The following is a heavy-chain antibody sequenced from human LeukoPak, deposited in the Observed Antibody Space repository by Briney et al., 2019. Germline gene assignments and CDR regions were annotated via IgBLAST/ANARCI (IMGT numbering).Heavy chain of an antibody. Sequence: ASVKVSCKASGGTFSSYAISWVRQAPGQGLEWMGGIIPIFGTANYAQKFQGRVTITADESTSTAYMELSSLRSEDTAVYYCARDALGGCTNGVCLGWFDPWGQGTLVTVSS. CDR2: IIPIFGTA. CDR1: GGTFSSYA. D-gene: IGHD2-8*01. CDR3: ARDALGGCTNGVCLGWFDP. V-gene: IGHV1-69*13. J-gene: IGHJ5*02.